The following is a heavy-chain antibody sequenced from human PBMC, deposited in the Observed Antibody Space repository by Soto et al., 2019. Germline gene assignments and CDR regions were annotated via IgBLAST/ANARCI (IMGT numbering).Heavy chain of an antibody. V-gene: IGHV4-4*02. J-gene: IGHJ6*03. Sequence: SETLSVTCAVSGGSIISNNRWSLVRQPAGKGLQWIGYLYNTGSTIYNPSRKSRVTISVDTTKNQYSLKMISVTAADTAVYYGARDLWGYCGVQCGSLEGWGKGTTVTVS. CDR2: LYNTGST. CDR3: ARDLWGYCGVQCGSLEG. CDR1: GGSIISNNR. D-gene: IGHD2-21*01.